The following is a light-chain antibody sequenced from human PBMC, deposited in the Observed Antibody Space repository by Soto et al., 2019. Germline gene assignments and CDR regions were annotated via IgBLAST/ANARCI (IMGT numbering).Light chain of an antibody. Sequence: DIQMTQYNSTLSGSVVDRVTITCRASQTISSWLAWYQQKPGKAPKLLIYAASSLQSGVPSRFSGSGSGTDFTLTISSLQPEDFGVYYCQQYGSSPIPFGQVRRLEIK. V-gene: IGKV1-5*01. CDR1: QTISSW. J-gene: IGKJ5*01. CDR3: QQYGSSPIP. CDR2: AAS.